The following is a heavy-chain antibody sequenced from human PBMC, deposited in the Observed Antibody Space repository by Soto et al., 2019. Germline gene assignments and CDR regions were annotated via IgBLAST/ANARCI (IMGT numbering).Heavy chain of an antibody. Sequence: GGSLRLSCAASGFTFINYAMSWVRQAPGKGLEWVSAISGSGGSTYYADSVKGRFTNSRDNSQNTLYLQMNSLRAEDTAIYYCAKVDSNIWTKRFDYWGQGILVTVSS. J-gene: IGHJ4*02. CDR3: AKVDSNIWTKRFDY. V-gene: IGHV3-23*01. CDR2: ISGSGGST. CDR1: GFTFINYA. D-gene: IGHD6-13*01.